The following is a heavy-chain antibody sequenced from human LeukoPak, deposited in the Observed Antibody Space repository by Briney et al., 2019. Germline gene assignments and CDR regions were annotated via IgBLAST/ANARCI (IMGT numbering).Heavy chain of an antibody. Sequence: PGGSLRLSCAASGFTFRSYGMHWVRQAPGKGLEWVSYISSSSSTIYYADSVKGRFTISRDNAKNSLYLQMNSLRAEDTAVYYCARVLFVGPTYWGQGTLVTVSS. CDR3: ARVLFVGPTY. D-gene: IGHD1-26*01. CDR1: GFTFRSYG. V-gene: IGHV3-48*01. CDR2: ISSSSSTI. J-gene: IGHJ4*02.